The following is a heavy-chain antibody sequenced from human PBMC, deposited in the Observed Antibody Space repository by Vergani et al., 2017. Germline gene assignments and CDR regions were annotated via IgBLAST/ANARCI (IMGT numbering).Heavy chain of an antibody. V-gene: IGHV4-34*01. D-gene: IGHD6-19*01. J-gene: IGHJ4*02. Sequence: QVQLQQWGAGLLKPSETLSLTCAVYGGSFSGYYWSWIRQPPGKGLERIGEINHSGSTNYNPSLKSRVTISVDTSKNQFSLKLSSVTAADTAVYYCARGSTRGGWYSWGQGTLVTVSS. CDR2: INHSGST. CDR3: ARGSTRGGWYS. CDR1: GGSFSGYY.